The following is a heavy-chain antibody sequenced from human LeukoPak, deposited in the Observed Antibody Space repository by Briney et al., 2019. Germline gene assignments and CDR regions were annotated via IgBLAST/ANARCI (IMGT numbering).Heavy chain of an antibody. CDR2: ISYDGSHQ. D-gene: IGHD1-26*01. J-gene: IGHJ4*02. Sequence: PGGSLRLSCAASGFTFSHYAVHWIRQAPGKGLEWVAVISYDGSHQYSADSVKGRLTISRDNSRHTLYLQMNTLRPDDTAVYYCARARNGTLKYWGQGTLVTVSS. CDR3: ARARNGTLKY. CDR1: GFTFSHYA. V-gene: IGHV3-30*01.